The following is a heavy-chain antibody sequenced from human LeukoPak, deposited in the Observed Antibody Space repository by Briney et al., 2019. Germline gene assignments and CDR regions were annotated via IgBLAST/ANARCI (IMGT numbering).Heavy chain of an antibody. Sequence: SETLSLTCTVSGGSISSSSYYWGWIRQPPGKGLEWIGSIYYSGSTYYNPSLKSRVTISVDTSKNQFSLKLSSVTAADTAVYYRARDLGPAAILGTPQDAFDIWGQGTMVTVSS. CDR1: GGSISSSSYY. V-gene: IGHV4-39*07. CDR2: IYYSGST. CDR3: ARDLGPAAILGTPQDAFDI. D-gene: IGHD2-2*02. J-gene: IGHJ3*02.